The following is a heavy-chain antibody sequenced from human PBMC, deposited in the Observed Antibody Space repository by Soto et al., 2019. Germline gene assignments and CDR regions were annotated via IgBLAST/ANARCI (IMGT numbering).Heavy chain of an antibody. CDR3: ARGRDGYNNFDY. D-gene: IGHD5-12*01. CDR2: IYYSGST. Sequence: SETLPLTCTVSGGSISSYYWIWIRQPPGKGLEWIGYIYYSGSTNYNPSLKSRVTISVDTSKNQFSLKLSSVTAADTAVYYCARGRDGYNNFDYWGQGTLVTVSS. J-gene: IGHJ4*02. V-gene: IGHV4-59*01. CDR1: GGSISSYY.